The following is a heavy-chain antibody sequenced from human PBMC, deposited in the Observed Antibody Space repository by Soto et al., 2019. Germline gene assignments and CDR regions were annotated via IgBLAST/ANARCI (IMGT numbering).Heavy chain of an antibody. CDR3: GRHPTFTSAPMINY. CDR1: GGSISSSSYY. D-gene: IGHD3-16*01. CDR2: IYYSRTT. V-gene: IGHV4-39*01. J-gene: IGHJ4*02. Sequence: TSETLSLTCTVSGGSISSSSYYWTWIRQPPGKGLEWIGSIYYSRTTYYNPSLNSRVTISVDTSKSQFSLKLTSVTAADTAVYYCGRHPTFTSAPMINYWGQGTLVTGSS.